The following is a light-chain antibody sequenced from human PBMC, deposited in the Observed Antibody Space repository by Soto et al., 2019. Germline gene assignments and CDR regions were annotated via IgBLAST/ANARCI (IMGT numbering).Light chain of an antibody. Sequence: QSALTQSASVSGSPGQSISISCIGTSSDVGAFNYVSWYQHHPGKAPQLIIYDVTSRPSGVSNRFSASKSGNTASLTISWLQAEDEADYYCSSYTTRNTEVFGTGTKVTVL. CDR3: SSYTTRNTEV. V-gene: IGLV2-14*03. CDR2: DVT. J-gene: IGLJ1*01. CDR1: SSDVGAFNY.